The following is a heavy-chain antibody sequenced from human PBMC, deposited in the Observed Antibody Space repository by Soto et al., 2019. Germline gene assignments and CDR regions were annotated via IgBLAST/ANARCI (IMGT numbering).Heavy chain of an antibody. CDR1: GGSFSGYY. CDR3: ARKDYGDYRPVY. V-gene: IGHV4-34*01. Sequence: QVQLQQWGAGLLKPSETLSLTCAVYGGSFSGYYWSWIRQPPGTGLEWIGEIDQSGGTNYTPSLKSRVTISIDTSKKQFSLKLRSVTAADTAVYYCARKDYGDYRPVYWGQGTRVTVSS. CDR2: IDQSGGT. J-gene: IGHJ4*02. D-gene: IGHD4-17*01.